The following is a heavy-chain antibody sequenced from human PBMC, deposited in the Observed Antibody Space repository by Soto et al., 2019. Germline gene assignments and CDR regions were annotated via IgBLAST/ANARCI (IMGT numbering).Heavy chain of an antibody. V-gene: IGHV3-23*01. CDR3: AKRSSSSTFDY. CDR1: GFTFSSYA. J-gene: IGHJ4*02. CDR2: ISGSDDST. D-gene: IGHD6-6*01. Sequence: EVQLLESGGGLVQPGESLRLACAASGFTFSSYAMSWVRQAPGKGLEWVSVISGSDDSTYYADSVKARFTISRDNSKNTLYLQMNSLRAEDTAVYYCAKRSSSSTFDYWGQGTLVTVSS.